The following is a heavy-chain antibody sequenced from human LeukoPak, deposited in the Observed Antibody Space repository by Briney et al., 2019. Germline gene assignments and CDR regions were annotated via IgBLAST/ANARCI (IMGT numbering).Heavy chain of an antibody. CDR1: GFTFSSYS. D-gene: IGHD2-2*01. CDR3: ARVRIVVVPAAMGDDAFDI. CDR2: ISSSSSYI. Sequence: GGSLRLSCAASGFTFSSYSMNWVRQAPGKGLEWVSSISSSSSYIYYADSVKGRFTISRDNAKNSLYLQMNSLRAEDTAVYYCARVRIVVVPAAMGDDAFDIWGQGTMVTVSS. V-gene: IGHV3-21*01. J-gene: IGHJ3*02.